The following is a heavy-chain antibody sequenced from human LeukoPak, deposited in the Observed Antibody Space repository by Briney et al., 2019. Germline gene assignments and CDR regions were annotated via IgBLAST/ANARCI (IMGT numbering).Heavy chain of an antibody. D-gene: IGHD3-9*01. CDR1: GFTFSSYS. CDR3: AREVEYDILTGQHWFDP. V-gene: IGHV3-21*01. CDR2: ISSSSSYI. Sequence: PGGSLRLSCAASGFTFSSYSMNWVRKAPGKGLEWVSSISSSSSYIYYADSVKGRFTISRDNAKNSLYLQMNSLRAEDTAVYYCAREVEYDILTGQHWFDPWGQGTLVTVSS. J-gene: IGHJ5*02.